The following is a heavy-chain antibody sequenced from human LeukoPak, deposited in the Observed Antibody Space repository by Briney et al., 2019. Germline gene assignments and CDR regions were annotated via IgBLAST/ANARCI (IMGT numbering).Heavy chain of an antibody. J-gene: IGHJ4*02. V-gene: IGHV4-39*01. Sequence: KSSETLSLTCTVSGGSIISSGYYWGWIRQPPGKGLEWIGSIYYSGSTYYNPSLKSRVIISVDTSKFQFALKLTSVTAADTAVYYCARLGLGATGATNDYWGQGTRVTVSS. D-gene: IGHD1-26*01. CDR1: GGSIISSGYY. CDR3: ARLGLGATGATNDY. CDR2: IYYSGST.